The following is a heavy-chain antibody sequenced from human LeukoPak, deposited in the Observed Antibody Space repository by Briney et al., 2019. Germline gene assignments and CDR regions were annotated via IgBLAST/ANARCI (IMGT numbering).Heavy chain of an antibody. CDR3: ARPAGYSSGWSDFDY. Sequence: ASVKVSCKASGYAFTSYVISWVRQAPGQGLEWMGWISAYNGNTNYAQKLQGRVTMTTDTSTSTAYMELRSLRSDDTAVYYCARPAGYSSGWSDFDYWGQGTLVTVSS. D-gene: IGHD6-19*01. J-gene: IGHJ4*02. V-gene: IGHV1-18*01. CDR1: GYAFTSYV. CDR2: ISAYNGNT.